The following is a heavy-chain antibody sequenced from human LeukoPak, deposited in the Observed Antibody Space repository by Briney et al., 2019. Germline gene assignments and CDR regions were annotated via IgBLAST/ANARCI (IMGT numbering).Heavy chain of an antibody. D-gene: IGHD6-13*01. Sequence: QPGGSLRLSCAASGFVVSSNYMSWVRQAPGKGLEWVSTIYSGGSTYYADSVKGRFTTSRDNSQNTLYLQMNSLRAEDTALYYCARAATLAGPFDYWGQGTLVTVSA. J-gene: IGHJ4*02. CDR3: ARAATLAGPFDY. V-gene: IGHV3-53*01. CDR1: GFVVSSNY. CDR2: IYSGGST.